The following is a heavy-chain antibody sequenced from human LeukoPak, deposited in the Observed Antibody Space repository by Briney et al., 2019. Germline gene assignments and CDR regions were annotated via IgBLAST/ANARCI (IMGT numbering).Heavy chain of an antibody. D-gene: IGHD1-14*01. CDR1: GGSISSSSYY. CDR2: IYYSGST. CDR3: ARHRYSRGGWFDP. Sequence: SETLSLTCTVSGGSISSSSYYWGWIRQPPGKGLEWIGSIYYSGSTYYNPSLKSRVTISVDTSKNQFSLKLSSVTAADTAVYYCARHRYSRGGWFDPWGQGTLVTVSS. J-gene: IGHJ5*02. V-gene: IGHV4-39*01.